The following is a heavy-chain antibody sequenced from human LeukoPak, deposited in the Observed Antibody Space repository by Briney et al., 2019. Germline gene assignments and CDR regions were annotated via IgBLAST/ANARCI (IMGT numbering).Heavy chain of an antibody. CDR2: IYYSGST. D-gene: IGHD3-3*01. Sequence: SETLSLTCTVSGGSISSGDYYWSWIRQPSGKCLEWIGYIYYSGSTYYNPSLKSRVTISVDTSKNQFSLKLSSVTAADTAVYSCASRRITIFGVASNDAFDIWGQGTMVTVSS. J-gene: IGHJ3*02. V-gene: IGHV4-30-4*08. CDR1: GGSISSGDYY. CDR3: ASRRITIFGVASNDAFDI.